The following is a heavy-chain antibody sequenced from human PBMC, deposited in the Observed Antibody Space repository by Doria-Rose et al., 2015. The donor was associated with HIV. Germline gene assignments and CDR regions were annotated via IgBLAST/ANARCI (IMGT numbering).Heavy chain of an antibody. D-gene: IGHD6-13*01. J-gene: IGHJ4*02. CDR3: ARIKSSRWYHKYYFDF. V-gene: IGHV2-26*01. CDR2: IFSDDER. CDR1: GVSLSSPGMG. Sequence: QITLKESGPVLVKPTETLTLTCTVSGVSLSSPGMGVSRIRQPPGKALEWLANIFSDDERSYKTSLKSRLTISRGTSKGQVVLTMTGMDPVDTATYYCARIKSSRWYHKYYFDFWGQGTLVIVSA.